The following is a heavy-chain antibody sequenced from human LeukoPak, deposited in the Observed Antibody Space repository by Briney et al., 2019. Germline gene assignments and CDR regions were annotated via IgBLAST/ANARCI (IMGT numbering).Heavy chain of an antibody. CDR3: ARDGSGSYDNNWFDP. CDR2: ISSSSSYT. Sequence: GGSLRLSCAASGFTFSDYYMSWIRQAPGKGLEWVSYISSSSSYTNYADSVKGRFTISRDNAKNSLYLQMNRLRAEDTAVYYCARDGSGSYDNNWFDPWGQGTLVTVSS. J-gene: IGHJ5*02. CDR1: GFTFSDYY. D-gene: IGHD1-26*01. V-gene: IGHV3-11*05.